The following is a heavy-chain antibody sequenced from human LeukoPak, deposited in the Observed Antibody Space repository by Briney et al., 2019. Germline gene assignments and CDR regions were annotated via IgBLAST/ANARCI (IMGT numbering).Heavy chain of an antibody. J-gene: IGHJ4*02. V-gene: IGHV4-59*08. D-gene: IGHD6-19*01. Sequence: SETLSLTCAGSGGSINSHYWGWIRQPPAKGLHWMGYIYYTGKINYNPSLNTRFTITLATSKDHLSLNLTSVLAADTAIYYCVRRDTGWNYFDYWGQGILVTVSS. CDR1: GGSINSHY. CDR3: VRRDTGWNYFDY. CDR2: IYYTGKI.